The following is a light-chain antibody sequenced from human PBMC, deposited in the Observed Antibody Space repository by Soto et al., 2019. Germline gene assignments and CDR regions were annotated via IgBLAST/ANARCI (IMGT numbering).Light chain of an antibody. J-gene: IGKJ5*01. CDR3: QQSYSTPIT. CDR1: QSISSY. CDR2: AAS. V-gene: IGKV1-39*01. Sequence: DIQMTQSPSSLSASVRDRVTITCRARQSISSYLNWYQYKPRKAPKLLIYAASTLQSGVPSRFSGSGSGTDFTLTISSLQPEDFATYSCQQSYSTPITFGQGTRLEIK.